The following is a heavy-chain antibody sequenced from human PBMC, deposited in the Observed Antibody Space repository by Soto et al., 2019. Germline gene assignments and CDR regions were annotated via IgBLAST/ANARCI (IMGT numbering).Heavy chain of an antibody. V-gene: IGHV4-39*01. CDR1: GGSISSSSYY. CDR2: IYYSGST. D-gene: IGHD6-13*01. Sequence: QLQLQESGPGLVKPSETLSLTCTVSGGSISSSSYYWGWIRQPPGKGLEWIGSIYYSGSTYYNPSLNRRVIISLDTSKIQFSLMLSSVTAADTAVYYCTRHQIEIVCIAAAEVDYWGQGTLVNVTS. CDR3: TRHQIEIVCIAAAEVDY. J-gene: IGHJ4*02.